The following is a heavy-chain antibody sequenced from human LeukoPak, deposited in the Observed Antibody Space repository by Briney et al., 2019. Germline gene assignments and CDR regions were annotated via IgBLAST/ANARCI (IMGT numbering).Heavy chain of an antibody. D-gene: IGHD2-15*01. Sequence: GESLKISCNGSGSTFASYWIAWVRQMPGKGLEWMGIIYPGDSDTRYSPSFQGQVTISDDKSISTAYLQWSSLKASDTVMYYCARVVADNWFDPWGQGTLVTVSS. CDR1: GSTFASYW. J-gene: IGHJ5*02. V-gene: IGHV5-51*01. CDR3: ARVVADNWFDP. CDR2: IYPGDSDT.